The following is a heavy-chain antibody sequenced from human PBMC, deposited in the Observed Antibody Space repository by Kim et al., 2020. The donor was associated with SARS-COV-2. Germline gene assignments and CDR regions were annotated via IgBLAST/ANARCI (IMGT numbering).Heavy chain of an antibody. CDR3: ARGYCSGGSCSYYYFDY. D-gene: IGHD2-15*01. Sequence: VKGRFTISRENAKNSLYLQMNSLRAGDTAVYYWARGYCSGGSCSYYYFDYWGQGTLVTVSS. J-gene: IGHJ4*02. V-gene: IGHV3-13*01.